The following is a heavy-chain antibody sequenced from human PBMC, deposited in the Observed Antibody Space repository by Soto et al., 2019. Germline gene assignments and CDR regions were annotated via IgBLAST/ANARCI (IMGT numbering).Heavy chain of an antibody. V-gene: IGHV3-48*03. D-gene: IGHD6-13*01. Sequence: EEQLVESGGGLVQPGGPLRLSCAASGFTFSSYEMNWVRQAPGKGLEWISYISSSGTTKYYADSVKGRFTISRDNAKNSLYLQMNTLRAEDTAVYYCARDGANSSSLYFDLWGRGTLVAVSS. CDR2: ISSSGTTK. CDR1: GFTFSSYE. CDR3: ARDGANSSSLYFDL. J-gene: IGHJ2*01.